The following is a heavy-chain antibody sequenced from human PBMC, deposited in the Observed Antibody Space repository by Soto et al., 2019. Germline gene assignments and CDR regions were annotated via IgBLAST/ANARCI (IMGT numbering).Heavy chain of an antibody. Sequence: SVKVSCKASGFTFTSSAIQWVRQARGQRLEWIGWIVVGSGNTNYAQKFQERVTITRDMSTNTAYMELSSLRSEDTAVYYCAADYDFWSGYYRFDPWGQGTLVTVSS. CDR2: IVVGSGNT. CDR1: GFTFTSSA. CDR3: AADYDFWSGYYRFDP. J-gene: IGHJ5*02. V-gene: IGHV1-58*02. D-gene: IGHD3-3*01.